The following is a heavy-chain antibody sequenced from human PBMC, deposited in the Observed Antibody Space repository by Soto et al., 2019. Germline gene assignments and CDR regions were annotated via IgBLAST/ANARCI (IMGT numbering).Heavy chain of an antibody. D-gene: IGHD6-6*01. CDR1: GYTFTGYY. J-gene: IGHJ6*02. Sequence: ASVKVSCKASGYTFTGYYMHWVRQAPGQGLEWMGWINPNSGGTNYAQKFQGWVTMTRDTSIRTAYMELSRLRSDDTAVYYCARGSPIGRYSSSSPYYYYYYGMDVWGQGTTVTVSS. V-gene: IGHV1-2*04. CDR2: INPNSGGT. CDR3: ARGSPIGRYSSSSPYYYYYYGMDV.